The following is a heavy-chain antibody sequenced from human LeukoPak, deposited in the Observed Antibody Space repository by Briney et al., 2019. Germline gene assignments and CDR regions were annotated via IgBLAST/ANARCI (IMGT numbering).Heavy chain of an antibody. Sequence: SETLSLTCTVSGASISGSRFYWGWIRQPPGKGLEWIGYIYYSGSTNYNPSLKSRVTISVDTSKNQFSLKLSSVTAADTAVYYCARRSDTAMVDRGYYYYYGMDVWGQGTTVTVSS. V-gene: IGHV4-61*05. CDR3: ARRSDTAMVDRGYYYYYGMDV. CDR1: GASISGSRFY. D-gene: IGHD5-18*01. J-gene: IGHJ6*02. CDR2: IYYSGST.